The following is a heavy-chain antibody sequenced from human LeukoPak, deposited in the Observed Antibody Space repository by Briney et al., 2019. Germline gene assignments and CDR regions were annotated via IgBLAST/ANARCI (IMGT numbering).Heavy chain of an antibody. CDR3: ARGQKWGRSWFDP. J-gene: IGHJ5*02. CDR1: GGSISSTNYY. V-gene: IGHV4-39*01. CDR2: IYYIGST. D-gene: IGHD3-16*01. Sequence: SETLSLTRIVSGGSISSTNYYWGWIRQSPGMGLEWIGSIYYIGSTYYNPSLKNRVTISVDTSKNQFSLKLSSVTAADTAVYYCARGQKWGRSWFDPWGQGTLVTVSS.